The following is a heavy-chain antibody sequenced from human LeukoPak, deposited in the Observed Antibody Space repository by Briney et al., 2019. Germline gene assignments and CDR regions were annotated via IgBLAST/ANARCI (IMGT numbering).Heavy chain of an antibody. J-gene: IGHJ5*02. CDR1: GFTFSSYS. CDR3: ARHVLARLRNWFDP. D-gene: IGHD2-8*01. V-gene: IGHV3-21*01. Sequence: GGSLRLSCAASGFTFSSYSMNWVRQAPGKGLEWVSSISSSSSYIYYADSVRGRFTMSRDNAKNSLYLQMNSLRAEDTAVYYCARHVLARLRNWFDPWGQGTLVTVSS. CDR2: ISSSSSYI.